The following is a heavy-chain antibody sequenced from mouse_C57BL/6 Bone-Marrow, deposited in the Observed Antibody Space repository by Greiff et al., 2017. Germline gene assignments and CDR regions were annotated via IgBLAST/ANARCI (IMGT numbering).Heavy chain of an antibody. D-gene: IGHD2-4*01. V-gene: IGHV5-17*01. J-gene: IGHJ3*01. CDR1: GFTFSDYG. CDR3: ARPDDYAWFAY. Sequence: DVKLLESGGGLVKPGGSLKLSCAASGFTFSDYGMHWVRQAPEKGLEWVAYISSGSSTIYYADTVKGRFTISRDNAKNTLFLQMTSLRSEDTAMYYCARPDDYAWFAYWGQGTLVTVSA. CDR2: ISSGSSTI.